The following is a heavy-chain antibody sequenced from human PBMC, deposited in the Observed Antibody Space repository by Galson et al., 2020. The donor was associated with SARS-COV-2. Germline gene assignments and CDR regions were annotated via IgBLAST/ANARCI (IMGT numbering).Heavy chain of an antibody. CDR2: IFYSGST. Sequence: SETLSLTCTVSGGSLISSGYYWSWIRQHPGKGLEWIGYIFYSGSTYYNPSLKSRVTMSVDTSKDQFSLKLNSVTAADTAVYYCARVPSSSRNWFYPWGQGTLVTVSS. CDR3: ARVPSSSRNWFYP. V-gene: IGHV4-31*03. J-gene: IGHJ5*02. CDR1: GGSLISSGYY. D-gene: IGHD6-6*01.